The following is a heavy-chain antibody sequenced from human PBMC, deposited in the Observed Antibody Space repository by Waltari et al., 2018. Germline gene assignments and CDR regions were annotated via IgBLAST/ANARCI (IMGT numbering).Heavy chain of an antibody. CDR1: GYTLTRYY. Sequence: QVQLVQSGDEVKKPGASVKVSCKASGYTLTRYYMHWMQQAPGQGLEWMGRINPNSGGTNYAQKFQGRVTMTSDTSISTAYMELSRLRSDDTAVYYCARGDSSSGVTEFDYWGQGTLVTVSS. D-gene: IGHD6-6*01. V-gene: IGHV1-2*06. CDR2: INPNSGGT. J-gene: IGHJ4*02. CDR3: ARGDSSSGVTEFDY.